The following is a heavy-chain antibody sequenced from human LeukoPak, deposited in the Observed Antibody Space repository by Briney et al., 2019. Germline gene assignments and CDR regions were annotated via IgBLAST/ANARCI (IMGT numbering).Heavy chain of an antibody. J-gene: IGHJ4*02. CDR3: ARDARGWSGFDY. Sequence: SETLSLTCSVAGGSISSYYWSWLRQPAGKGREWIGRIYTTGNTYYNPSLKSRVTMSVDTSKNQFSLNLSSVTAADTAVYYCARDARGWSGFDYWGQGTLVTVSS. D-gene: IGHD3-3*01. CDR2: IYTTGNT. CDR1: GGSISSYY. V-gene: IGHV4-4*07.